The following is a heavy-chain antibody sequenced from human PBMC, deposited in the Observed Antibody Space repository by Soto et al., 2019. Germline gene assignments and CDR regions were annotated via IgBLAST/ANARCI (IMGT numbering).Heavy chain of an antibody. Sequence: PGGSLRLSCAASGFMFSAYWMSWVRQDPGKGLEWVATISGGASDKFYVDSVKGRFTISRDDSKNTLYLQMNSLRYEDMAVYYCAKDNCISTSCYRLYNWFDPWGQGT. CDR3: AKDNCISTSCYRLYNWFDP. J-gene: IGHJ5*02. CDR1: GFMFSAYW. V-gene: IGHV3-7*04. D-gene: IGHD2-2*01. CDR2: ISGGASDK.